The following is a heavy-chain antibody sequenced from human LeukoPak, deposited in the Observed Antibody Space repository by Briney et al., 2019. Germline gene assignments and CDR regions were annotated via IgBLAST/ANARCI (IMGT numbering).Heavy chain of an antibody. J-gene: IGHJ3*02. V-gene: IGHV4-31*03. Sequence: PSQTLSLTCTVSGGSISSGGHYWSWIRQHPGKGLEWIGYIYYSGSTYYNPSLKSRVTISVDTSKNQFSLKLSSVTAADTAVYYCARDIGAGGAFDIWGQGTMVTVSS. D-gene: IGHD5-12*01. CDR3: ARDIGAGGAFDI. CDR1: GGSISSGGHY. CDR2: IYYSGST.